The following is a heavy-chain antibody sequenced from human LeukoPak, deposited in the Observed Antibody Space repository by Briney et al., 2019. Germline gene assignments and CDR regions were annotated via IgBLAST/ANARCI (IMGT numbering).Heavy chain of an antibody. Sequence: SETLSLTCTVSGGSISSSSYYWGWIRQPPGKGLEWIGSIYYSGSTYYNPSLKSRVTISVDTSKNQFSLKLTSVTAADTAVYFCARTDYGDRAGEFYYYGMDVWGQGTTVIVSS. J-gene: IGHJ6*02. V-gene: IGHV4-39*07. CDR3: ARTDYGDRAGEFYYYGMDV. D-gene: IGHD4-17*01. CDR1: GGSISSSSYY. CDR2: IYYSGST.